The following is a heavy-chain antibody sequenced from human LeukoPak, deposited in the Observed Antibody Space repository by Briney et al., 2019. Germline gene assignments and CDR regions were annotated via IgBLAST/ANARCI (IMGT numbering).Heavy chain of an antibody. CDR2: ISSSSSTI. CDR1: GFTFSSYS. J-gene: IGHJ4*02. CDR3: ARDGYCSGGSCYPDY. D-gene: IGHD2-15*01. V-gene: IGHV3-48*01. Sequence: GGSLRLSCAASGFTFSSYSMNWVRQAPGKGLEWVSYISSSSSTIYYADSVKGRFTISRDNAKNSLYLQMNSLRAEDTAVYYCARDGYCSGGSCYPDYWGQGTLVTVSS.